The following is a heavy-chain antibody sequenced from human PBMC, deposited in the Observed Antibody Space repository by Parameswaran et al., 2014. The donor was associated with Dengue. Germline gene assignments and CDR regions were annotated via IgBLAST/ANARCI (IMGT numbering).Heavy chain of an antibody. V-gene: IGHV4-59*12. CDR3: ARLSGSYLSDYYYYGMDV. D-gene: IGHD1-26*01. Sequence: VRQAPGKGLEWIGYIYYSGSTNYNPSLKSRVTISVDTSKNQFSLKLSSVTAADTAVYYCARLSGSYLSDYYYYGMDVWGQGTTVTVSS. J-gene: IGHJ6*02. CDR2: IYYSGST.